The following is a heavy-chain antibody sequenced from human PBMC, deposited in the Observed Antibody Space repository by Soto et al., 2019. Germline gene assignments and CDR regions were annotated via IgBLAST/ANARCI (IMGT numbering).Heavy chain of an antibody. D-gene: IGHD2-2*01. V-gene: IGHV3-49*04. CDR2: IRSKAYGGTT. J-gene: IGHJ4*02. Sequence: PGGSLRLSCTASGFTFGDYAMSWVRQAPGKGLEWVGFIRSKAYGGTTEYAASVKGRFTISRDDSKSIAYLQMNSLKTEDTAVYYCTRVGCSSTSCYDYWGPGTLVTVSS. CDR1: GFTFGDYA. CDR3: TRVGCSSTSCYDY.